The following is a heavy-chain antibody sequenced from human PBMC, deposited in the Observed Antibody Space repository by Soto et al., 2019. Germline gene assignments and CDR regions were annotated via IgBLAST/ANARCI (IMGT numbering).Heavy chain of an antibody. CDR2: IYTGGGT. Sequence: EVQLVESGGGLVQPGGSLRLSCAASGLTVSTNPMSWVRQAPGKGLEWVSVIYTGGGTHYADSVKGRFTIFRDNSKSTVNLQMNSLRPEDTAVYYCARDGSGHWGQGTLVTVSS. CDR1: GLTVSTNP. V-gene: IGHV3-66*01. J-gene: IGHJ4*02. CDR3: ARDGSGH.